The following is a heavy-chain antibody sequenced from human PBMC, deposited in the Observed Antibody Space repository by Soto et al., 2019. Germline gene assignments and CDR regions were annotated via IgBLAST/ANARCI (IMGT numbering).Heavy chain of an antibody. CDR2: IYPDAPDT. D-gene: IGHD2-2*01. CDR3: ARRGTEFTRPFWFEP. J-gene: IGHJ5*02. V-gene: IGHV5-51*01. CDR1: GYNFHSYW. Sequence: ESLNISCKSSGYNFHSYWIAWVRQMPGKGLVLMGIIYPDAPDTRYSPSFQRLVTTSVDKSISTAYVQCSSLQASHTAIYYCARRGTEFTRPFWFEPWGQGTVVTVSS.